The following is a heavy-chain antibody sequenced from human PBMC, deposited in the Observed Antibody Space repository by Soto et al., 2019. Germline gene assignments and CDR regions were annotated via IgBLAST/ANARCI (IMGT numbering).Heavy chain of an antibody. J-gene: IGHJ4*02. CDR3: AKDGAPRYCTRSSCHPAGAY. Sequence: QVQLVESGGGVVQPGRSLRLSCAGSGFTFSNYGLHWVRQAPGKGPEWVAAISYDGSNEYYADSMKGRFTISRDKSKNMLYLQMDSLRPEDTAVYYCAKDGAPRYCTRSSCHPAGAYWGQGTLVTVSS. V-gene: IGHV3-30*18. CDR1: GFTFSNYG. D-gene: IGHD2-15*01. CDR2: ISYDGSNE.